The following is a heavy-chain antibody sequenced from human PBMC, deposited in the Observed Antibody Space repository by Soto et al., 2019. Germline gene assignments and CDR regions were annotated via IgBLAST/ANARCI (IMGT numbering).Heavy chain of an antibody. CDR3: ARDLGTDMVRTYYFDY. CDR1: GFTFISYG. D-gene: IGHD3-10*01. J-gene: IGHJ4*02. V-gene: IGHV3-33*01. CDR2: IWYDGSNK. Sequence: PGGSLRLSCAASGFTFISYGMHWVLQAPGKGLEWVAVIWYDGSNKYYADSVKGRFTISRDNSKNTLYLQMNSLRAEDTAVYYCARDLGTDMVRTYYFDYWGQGTLVTVSS.